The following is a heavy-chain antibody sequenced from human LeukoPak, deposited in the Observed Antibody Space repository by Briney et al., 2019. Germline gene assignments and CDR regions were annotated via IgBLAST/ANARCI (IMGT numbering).Heavy chain of an antibody. CDR3: ARGGYYGSGSYYNFDY. D-gene: IGHD3-10*01. V-gene: IGHV3-66*01. Sequence: AGGSLRLSCAASGFTVSSNYMSWVRQAPGKGLEWVSVIYSGGSTYYADSVKGRFTISRDNSKNTLYLQMNSLRAEDTAVSYCARGGYYGSGSYYNFDYWGQGTLVTVSS. CDR2: IYSGGST. CDR1: GFTVSSNY. J-gene: IGHJ4*02.